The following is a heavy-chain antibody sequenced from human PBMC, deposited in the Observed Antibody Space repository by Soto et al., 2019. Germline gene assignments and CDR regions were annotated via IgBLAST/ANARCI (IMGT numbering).Heavy chain of an antibody. CDR3: AKRSSGWYFDL. CDR2: ISGSGGTT. CDR1: GFTFSSYA. J-gene: IGHJ2*01. V-gene: IGHV3-23*01. D-gene: IGHD6-19*01. Sequence: EVQLLESGGGLVQPGGSLRLSWAASGFTFSSYAMSWVRQAPGEGLEWVSVISGSGGTTYYANSVKGRFTISRDNSKNTLYLQMNSLRDEDTAVYYCAKRSSGWYFDLWGRGTLVTVSS.